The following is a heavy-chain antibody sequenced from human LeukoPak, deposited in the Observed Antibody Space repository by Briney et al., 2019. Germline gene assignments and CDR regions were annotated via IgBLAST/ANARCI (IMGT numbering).Heavy chain of an antibody. CDR1: GYTFTSYD. V-gene: IGHV1-8*01. CDR2: MNPNSGNT. D-gene: IGHD2-2*01. CDR3: ARAICSSTSCYSLEGYYYYGMDV. J-gene: IGHJ6*02. Sequence: ASVKVSCKASGYTFTSYDINWVRQATGQGLEWMGWMNPNSGNTGYAQKFQGRVTMTRNTSISTAYMELSSLRSEDTAVYYCARAICSSTSCYSLEGYYYYGMDVWGQGTTVTVSS.